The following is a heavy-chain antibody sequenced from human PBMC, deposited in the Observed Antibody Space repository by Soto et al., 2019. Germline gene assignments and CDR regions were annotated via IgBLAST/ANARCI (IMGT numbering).Heavy chain of an antibody. CDR1: GFTFSSYG. J-gene: IGHJ4*02. D-gene: IGHD3-3*01. CDR2: IWYDGSNK. V-gene: IGHV3-33*01. CDR3: ARNPPYFGVVIAYFDY. Sequence: GGSLRLSCAASGFTFSSYGMHWVRQAPGKGLEWVAVIWYDGSNKYYADSVKGRFTISRDNSKNTLYLQMNSLRAEDTAVYYCARNPPYFGVVIAYFDYWGQGTLVTVSS.